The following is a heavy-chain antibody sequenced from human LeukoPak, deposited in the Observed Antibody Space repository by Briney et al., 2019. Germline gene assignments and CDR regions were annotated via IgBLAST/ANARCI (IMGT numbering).Heavy chain of an antibody. Sequence: SETLSLTCTVSDGSISSYYWSWIRQPAGKGLEWIGRIYTSGSTNYNPSLKSRVTMSVDTSKNQFSLKLGSVTAADTAVYYCAREYSSSSGRYFDYWGQGTLVTVSS. CDR1: DGSISSYY. CDR3: AREYSSSSGRYFDY. J-gene: IGHJ4*02. CDR2: IYTSGST. D-gene: IGHD6-6*01. V-gene: IGHV4-4*07.